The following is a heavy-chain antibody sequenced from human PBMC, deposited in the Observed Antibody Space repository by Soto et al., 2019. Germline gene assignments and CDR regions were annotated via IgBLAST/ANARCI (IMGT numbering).Heavy chain of an antibody. J-gene: IGHJ5*02. CDR1: GGSISSGGYS. V-gene: IGHV4-30-2*01. CDR2: IYHSGST. CDR3: ARGNEVAAAEYWFDP. D-gene: IGHD6-13*01. Sequence: QLQLQESGSGLVKPSQTLSLTCAVSGGSISSGGYSWSWIRQPPGKGLEWIGYIYHSGSTYYNPSLKSRVTISVDRSKNQFSLKLSSVTAADTAVYYCARGNEVAAAEYWFDPWGQGTLVTVSS.